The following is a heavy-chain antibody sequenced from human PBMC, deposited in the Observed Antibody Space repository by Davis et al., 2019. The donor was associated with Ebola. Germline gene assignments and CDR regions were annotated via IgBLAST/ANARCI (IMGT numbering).Heavy chain of an antibody. D-gene: IGHD4-11*01. CDR2: IIPILGIA. Sequence: AASVKVSCKASGGTFNSNNIAWVRQAPEQGLEWMGRIIPILGIANYAQKLQGRVTMTTDTSTSTAYMELRSLRSDDTAVYYCARVTTINYYYGMDVWGKGTTVTVSS. CDR1: GGTFNSNN. V-gene: IGHV1-69*02. J-gene: IGHJ6*04. CDR3: ARVTTINYYYGMDV.